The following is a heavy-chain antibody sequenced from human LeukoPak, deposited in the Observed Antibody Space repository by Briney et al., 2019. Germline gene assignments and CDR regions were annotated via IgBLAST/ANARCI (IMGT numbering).Heavy chain of an antibody. CDR3: ARRSSGWYLDY. CDR2: IYPGDSDT. J-gene: IGHJ4*02. D-gene: IGHD6-19*01. V-gene: IGHV5-51*01. Sequence: GPSLKISSKGSGYSFTSYWIGWVRPMPGKGLEWMGIIYPGDSDTRYSPSFQGQVTISADKSISTAYLQWSSLKASDTAMYYCARRSSGWYLDYWGQGTLVTVSS. CDR1: GYSFTSYW.